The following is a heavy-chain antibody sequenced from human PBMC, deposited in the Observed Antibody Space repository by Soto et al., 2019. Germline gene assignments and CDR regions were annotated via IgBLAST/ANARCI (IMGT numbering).Heavy chain of an antibody. D-gene: IGHD1-1*01. CDR2: ISAYDGKT. J-gene: IGHJ3*02. V-gene: IGHV1-18*01. Sequence: ASVKVSCKASGYNFNIYGINWVRQAPGQGLELMGWISAYDGKTTYAEKFQGRVTMTTDASTSTAYMELRSLRSDDTAVYYCARTSGTPESGKAFDIWGQGTMVTVSS. CDR3: ARTSGTPESGKAFDI. CDR1: GYNFNIYG.